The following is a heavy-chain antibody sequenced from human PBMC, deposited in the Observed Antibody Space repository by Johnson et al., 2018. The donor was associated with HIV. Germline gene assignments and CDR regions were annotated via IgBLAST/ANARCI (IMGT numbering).Heavy chain of an antibody. CDR2: ISYDGSNK. J-gene: IGHJ3*02. Sequence: QVQLVESGGGVVQPGRSLRLSCAASGFTFSSYAMHWVRQAPGKVLEWVAVISYDGSNKYYADSVKGRFTISRDNSKNTLYLQMNSLRAEDTAVYYCARVRPNPTVTTRGAAFDIWGQGTMVTVSS. CDR1: GFTFSSYA. CDR3: ARVRPNPTVTTRGAAFDI. D-gene: IGHD4-17*01. V-gene: IGHV3-30-3*01.